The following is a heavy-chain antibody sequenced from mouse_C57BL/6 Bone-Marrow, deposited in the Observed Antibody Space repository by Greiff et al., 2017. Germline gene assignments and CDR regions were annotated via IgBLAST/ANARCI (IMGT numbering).Heavy chain of an antibody. D-gene: IGHD2-3*01. Sequence: QVQLQQPGAELVKPGASVKLSCKASGYTFTSYWLQWVKQRPGQGLEWIGEIDPSDSYTNYNQKVKGKATLTVDTSSSTAYMQLSSLTSEDSAVYYCARDGYYYAMDYWGQGNSVTVSS. J-gene: IGHJ4*01. CDR3: ARDGYYYAMDY. CDR2: IDPSDSYT. CDR1: GYTFTSYW. V-gene: IGHV1-50*01.